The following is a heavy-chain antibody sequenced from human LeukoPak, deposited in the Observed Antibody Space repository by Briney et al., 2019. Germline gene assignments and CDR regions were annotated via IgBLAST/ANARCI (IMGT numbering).Heavy chain of an antibody. CDR3: ARELLGYSYGYKGRYYYYYMDV. CDR2: INHSGST. V-gene: IGHV4-34*01. CDR1: GGSFSGYY. Sequence: PSETLSLTCAVYGGSFSGYYWSWIRQPPGKGLEWIGEINHSGSTNYNPSLKSRVTISVDTSKNQFSLKLSSVTAADTAVYYCARELLGYSYGYKGRYYYYYMDVCAKGPRSPSP. J-gene: IGHJ6*03. D-gene: IGHD5-18*01.